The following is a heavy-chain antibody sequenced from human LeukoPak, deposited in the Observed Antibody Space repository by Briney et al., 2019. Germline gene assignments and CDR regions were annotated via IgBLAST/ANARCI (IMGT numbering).Heavy chain of an antibody. V-gene: IGHV3-7*01. CDR3: ATTLNIATAGYF. CDR1: GFTFNSYR. J-gene: IGHJ4*02. CDR2: VQQEGSEK. D-gene: IGHD6-13*01. Sequence: GGSLRLSCAASGFTFNSYRMSWVRQAPGKGLEWVANVQQEGSEKYYVDSVKGRFTISRDNAKNSVYLQMNSLRAEDTATYYCATTLNIATAGYFWGQGTLVTVSS.